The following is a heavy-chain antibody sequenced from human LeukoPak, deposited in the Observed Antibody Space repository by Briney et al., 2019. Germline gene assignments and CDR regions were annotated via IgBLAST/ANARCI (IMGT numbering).Heavy chain of an antibody. J-gene: IGHJ4*02. V-gene: IGHV4-39*01. D-gene: IGHD6-13*01. Sequence: PSETLSLTCTVSGGSISSSSYYWGWIRQPPGKGLEWIGSIYYSGSTYYNPSLKSRVTISVDTSKNRFSLKLSSVTAADTAVYYCAKYSSSWYKTYYFDYWGQGTLVTVSS. CDR1: GGSISSSSYY. CDR3: AKYSSSWYKTYYFDY. CDR2: IYYSGST.